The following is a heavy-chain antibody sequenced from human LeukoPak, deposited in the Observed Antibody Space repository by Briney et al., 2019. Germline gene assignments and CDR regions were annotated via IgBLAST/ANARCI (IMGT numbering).Heavy chain of an antibody. Sequence: SQTLSLTFAISGDSVSSNSAAWSWLRQSPSRGLDWLGSKNYRSKWYNDYAVSVKSRLTSNSDTSKNQFSLQLNSVTPEDTAVYYCARDRAGRFAYWGQGTLVTVSS. CDR3: ARDRAGRFAY. D-gene: IGHD3-10*01. CDR2: KNYRSKWYN. CDR1: GDSVSSNSAA. J-gene: IGHJ4*02. V-gene: IGHV6-1*01.